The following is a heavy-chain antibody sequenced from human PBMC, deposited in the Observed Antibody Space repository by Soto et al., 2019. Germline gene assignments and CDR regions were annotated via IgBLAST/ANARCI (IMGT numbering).Heavy chain of an antibody. CDR1: GFTFSSYA. CDR3: AGRGSGGYYDS. D-gene: IGHD6-19*01. J-gene: IGHJ4*02. Sequence: EVQLLESGGGLVQPGGSLRLSCAASGFTFSSYAMRWVRQAPGKGLEWVSAISGSGGSTYYADSVKGRFTISRDNSKNTLYLQMSSLRAEDTAVYYGAGRGSGGYYDSWGQGTLVTVSS. CDR2: ISGSGGST. V-gene: IGHV3-23*01.